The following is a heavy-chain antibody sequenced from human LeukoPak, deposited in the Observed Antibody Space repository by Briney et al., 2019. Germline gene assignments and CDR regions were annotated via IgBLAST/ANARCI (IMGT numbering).Heavy chain of an antibody. J-gene: IGHJ4*02. CDR1: GFTFSSYW. V-gene: IGHV3-7*01. CDR3: ARATDGRGLQVYYFDY. CDR2: IKQDGSEK. Sequence: GGSLRLSCAASGFTFSSYWMSWVRQAPGKGLEWVANIKQDGSEKYYVDSVKGRFTISRDNAKNSLYLQMNSLRAEDTAVYYCARATDGRGLQVYYFDYWGQGTLVTVSS. D-gene: IGHD1-26*01.